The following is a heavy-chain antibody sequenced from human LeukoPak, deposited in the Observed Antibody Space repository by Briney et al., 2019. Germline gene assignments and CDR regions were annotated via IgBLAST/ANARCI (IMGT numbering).Heavy chain of an antibody. Sequence: SETLSLTCTVSGGSISSYYWSWIRQPPGKGLEWIGYIYYSGSTNYNPSLKSRVTISVDTSKNQFSLKLSSVTAADTAVYYCARDMDIVVVPAAPGPNYYMDVWGKGTTVTVSS. J-gene: IGHJ6*03. CDR2: IYYSGST. CDR3: ARDMDIVVVPAAPGPNYYMDV. CDR1: GGSISSYY. V-gene: IGHV4-59*12. D-gene: IGHD2-2*03.